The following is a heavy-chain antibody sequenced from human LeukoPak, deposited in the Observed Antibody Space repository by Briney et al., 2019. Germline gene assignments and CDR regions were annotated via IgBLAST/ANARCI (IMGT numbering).Heavy chain of an antibody. J-gene: IGHJ5*02. Sequence: SETLSLTCTVSGGSISSSSYYWGWIRQPPGKGLEWIGYIYYSGSTNYNPSLKSRVTISVDTSKNQFSLKLSSVTAADTAVYYCARGIFGVVIQDNWFDPWGQGTLVTVSS. CDR3: ARGIFGVVIQDNWFDP. D-gene: IGHD3-3*01. V-gene: IGHV4-61*05. CDR2: IYYSGST. CDR1: GGSISSSSYY.